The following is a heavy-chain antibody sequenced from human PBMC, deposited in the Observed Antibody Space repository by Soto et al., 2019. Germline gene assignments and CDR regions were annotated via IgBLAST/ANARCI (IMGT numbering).Heavy chain of an antibody. Sequence: SVKVSCKASGGSFSSYTSSWVRQAPGQGREWMGRIIPILGIANYAQKFQGRVTITADKSTSTAYMELSSLRSEDTAVYYCATSDYDILTGYPDDAFDIWGQGTTVTVSS. CDR1: GGSFSSYT. D-gene: IGHD3-9*01. CDR3: ATSDYDILTGYPDDAFDI. CDR2: IIPILGIA. V-gene: IGHV1-69*02. J-gene: IGHJ3*02.